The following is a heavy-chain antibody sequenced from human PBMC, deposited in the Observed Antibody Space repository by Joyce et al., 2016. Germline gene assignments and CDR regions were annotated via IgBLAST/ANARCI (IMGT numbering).Heavy chain of an antibody. V-gene: IGHV1-69*06. CDR2: ITPIFATA. Sequence: QMQLVQSGAEVKKPGSSVKVSCRAFGGTRSGYAISWVRQAPGQGLEWMGGITPIFATAKYAQKFQTRLTITADKPTNTAYMELSSLRSEDTAIYYCVRVRQSGNINDYWGQGTQVTVSS. CDR3: VRVRQSGNINDY. J-gene: IGHJ4*02. CDR1: GGTRSGYA.